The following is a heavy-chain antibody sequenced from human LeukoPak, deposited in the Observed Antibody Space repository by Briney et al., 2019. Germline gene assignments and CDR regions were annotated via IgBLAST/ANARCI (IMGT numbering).Heavy chain of an antibody. J-gene: IGHJ6*02. CDR3: AKDFDATVINYHFYAMDV. D-gene: IGHD4-11*01. Sequence: GRSLRLSCAASGFTFSSYGMHWVRQAPGKGLEWVAVISYDGSNKYYADSVKGRFTISRDNSKNTLYLQMNSLRAEDTAVYYCAKDFDATVINYHFYAMDVWGQGTTVTVSS. CDR2: ISYDGSNK. V-gene: IGHV3-30*18. CDR1: GFTFSSYG.